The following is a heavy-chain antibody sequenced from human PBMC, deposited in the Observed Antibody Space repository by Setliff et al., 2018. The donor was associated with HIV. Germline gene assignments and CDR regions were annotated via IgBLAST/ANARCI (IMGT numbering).Heavy chain of an antibody. CDR1: GDSVSSTSGA. J-gene: IGHJ4*02. Sequence: SQTLSLTCVISGDSVSSTSGAWTWIRQSPSGGLEWLGRTYYRSEWKNDYAVSLRSRITVNADTSKNQFSLHLKSVAPEDPAVYYCAGGTWFDGLDSWSQGSLGTVS. CDR2: TYYRSEWKN. V-gene: IGHV6-1*01. CDR3: AGGTWFDGLDS. D-gene: IGHD3-9*01.